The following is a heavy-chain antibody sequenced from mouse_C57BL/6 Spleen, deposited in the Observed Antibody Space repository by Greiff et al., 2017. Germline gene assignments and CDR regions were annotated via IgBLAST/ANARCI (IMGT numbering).Heavy chain of an antibody. D-gene: IGHD4-1*01. J-gene: IGHJ4*01. CDR2: IDPSDSYT. Sequence: QVQLQQPGAELVRPGTSVKLSCKASGYTFTSYWMHWVKQRPGQGLEWIGVIDPSDSYTNYNQQFKGKATLTVDTSSSTAYMQLSSLTSEDSAVYYCARWNWDAMDYWGQGTSVTVSS. CDR3: ARWNWDAMDY. CDR1: GYTFTSYW. V-gene: IGHV1-59*01.